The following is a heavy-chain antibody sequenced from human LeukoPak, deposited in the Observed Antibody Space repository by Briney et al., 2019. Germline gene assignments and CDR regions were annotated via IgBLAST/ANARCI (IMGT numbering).Heavy chain of an antibody. Sequence: ASVKVSCKASVGTFSSYAISWVRQAPGQGLEWMGGIIPIFGTANYAQKFQGRVTITADESTSTAYMELSSLRSEDTAVYYCARVRCSSTSCYERGFDYWGQGTLVTVSS. CDR1: VGTFSSYA. J-gene: IGHJ4*02. CDR3: ARVRCSSTSCYERGFDY. V-gene: IGHV1-69*13. D-gene: IGHD2-2*01. CDR2: IIPIFGTA.